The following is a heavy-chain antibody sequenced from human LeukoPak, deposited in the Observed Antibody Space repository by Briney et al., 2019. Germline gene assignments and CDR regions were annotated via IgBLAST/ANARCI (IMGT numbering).Heavy chain of an antibody. Sequence: SETLSLTCTVYGGSISGYYWSWIRQPPVKGLEWIGYIYYSGSTNYSPALRSRVTMSVDTSKNQISLKLHSVTVADTAVYYCARHTLVADSSFDYWSQGTLVTVSS. D-gene: IGHD2-15*01. J-gene: IGHJ4*02. V-gene: IGHV4-59*08. CDR2: IYYSGST. CDR3: ARHTLVADSSFDY. CDR1: GGSISGYY.